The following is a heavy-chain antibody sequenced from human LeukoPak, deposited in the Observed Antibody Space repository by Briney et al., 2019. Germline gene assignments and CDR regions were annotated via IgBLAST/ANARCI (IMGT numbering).Heavy chain of an antibody. CDR1: GGSISSHY. D-gene: IGHD6-19*01. J-gene: IGHJ6*03. CDR2: IYYSGST. Sequence: PSETLSLTCTVPGGSISSHYWSWIRQPPGKGLEWIGYIYYSGSTNYNPSLKSRVTISVDTSKNQFSLKLSSVTAADTAVYYCARESRGGQWLGYYYYMDVWGKGTTVTVSS. CDR3: ARESRGGQWLGYYYYMDV. V-gene: IGHV4-59*11.